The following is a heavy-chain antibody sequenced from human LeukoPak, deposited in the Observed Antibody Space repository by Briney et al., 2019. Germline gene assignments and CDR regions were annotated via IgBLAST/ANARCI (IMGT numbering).Heavy chain of an antibody. CDR3: ARTTYYDSSGYTTDYYYYMDV. Sequence: GGSLRLSCAASGFAFYSCMMNWVRQAPGKGLEWVSSISSSTSYIYYADSVKGRFTISRDNAKNSLHLQMNSLRAEDTAVYYCARTTYYDSSGYTTDYYYYMDVWGKGTTVTVSS. D-gene: IGHD3-22*01. CDR1: GFAFYSCM. J-gene: IGHJ6*03. V-gene: IGHV3-21*01. CDR2: ISSSTSYI.